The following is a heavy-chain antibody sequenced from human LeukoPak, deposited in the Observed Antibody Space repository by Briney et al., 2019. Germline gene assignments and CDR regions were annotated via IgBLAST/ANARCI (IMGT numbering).Heavy chain of an antibody. CDR3: ARGGTGHIDY. Sequence: PSETLSLTCAIYGGSFSTYYWSWIRQPPGKGLEWIGEINHSGSTNYNPSLKSRVTMSVDTSKSQFSLKLSSVTATDTAMYYCARGGTGHIDYWGQGALVTVSS. CDR2: INHSGST. CDR1: GGSFSTYY. V-gene: IGHV4-34*01. J-gene: IGHJ4*02. D-gene: IGHD1-26*01.